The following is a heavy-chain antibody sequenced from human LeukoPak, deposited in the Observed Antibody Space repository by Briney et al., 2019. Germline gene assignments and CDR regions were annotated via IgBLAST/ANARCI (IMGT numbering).Heavy chain of an antibody. V-gene: IGHV4-59*01. CDR2: IYYSGST. Sequence: SETLSLTCTVSGGSISSYYWSWIRQPPGKGLEWIGYIYYSGSTNYNPSLKSRVAISVDTSKNQFSLRLSSVTAADTAVYYCARVNSAWYGALDYWGQGALVTVSS. CDR3: ARVNSAWYGALDY. CDR1: GGSISSYY. D-gene: IGHD6-19*01. J-gene: IGHJ4*02.